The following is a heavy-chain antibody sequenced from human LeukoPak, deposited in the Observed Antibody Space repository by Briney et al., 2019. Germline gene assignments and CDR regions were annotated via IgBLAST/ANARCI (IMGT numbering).Heavy chain of an antibody. CDR1: GFTFSNAW. CDR2: IKSKTDGGTT. V-gene: IGHV3-15*01. CDR3: TTDRGSGYSGRYYFDF. J-gene: IGHJ4*02. D-gene: IGHD1-26*01. Sequence: PGGSLRLSCAASGFTFSNAWMNWVRQAPGKGLEWVGRIKSKTDGGTTDYAAPVKGRFTISRDDSKNTLYLQMNSLKTEDTAVYYCTTDRGSGYSGRYYFDFWGQGTLVTISS.